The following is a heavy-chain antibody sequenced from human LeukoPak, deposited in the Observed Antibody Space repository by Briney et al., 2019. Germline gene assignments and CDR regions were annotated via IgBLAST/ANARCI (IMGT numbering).Heavy chain of an antibody. Sequence: SGTLSLTCAVSGGSISSSNWWSWVRQPPGKGLGWIGEIYHSGSTNYNPSLKSRVTMSVDTSKNQFSLKLSSVTAADTAVYYCVRVIGAPDYYYYMDVWGKGTTVTVSS. V-gene: IGHV4-4*02. CDR1: GGSISSSNW. J-gene: IGHJ6*03. CDR2: IYHSGST. CDR3: VRVIGAPDYYYYMDV. D-gene: IGHD3-22*01.